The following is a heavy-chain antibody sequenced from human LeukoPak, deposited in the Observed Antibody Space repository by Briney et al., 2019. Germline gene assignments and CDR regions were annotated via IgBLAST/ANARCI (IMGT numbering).Heavy chain of an antibody. V-gene: IGHV3-23*01. CDR2: ISGNGGGT. Sequence: GGSLRLSCAASGFTFSNYAMSWVRQAPGKGLEWVSAISGNGGGTYYTDSVKGRFTISRDNSENTLYLEMNSLRAEDTAIYYCAKGQSVTSPSYWGQGTLVTVSS. J-gene: IGHJ4*02. CDR3: AKGQSVTSPSY. CDR1: GFTFSNYA. D-gene: IGHD1-14*01.